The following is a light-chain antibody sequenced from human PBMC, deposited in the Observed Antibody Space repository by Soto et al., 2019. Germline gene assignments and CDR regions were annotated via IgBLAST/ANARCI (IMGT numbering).Light chain of an antibody. CDR2: EVN. CDR1: SSDVGGYNY. CDR3: SSYADSNIVV. Sequence: QSVLTQPPSASGSPGHSVTISCTGTSSDVGGYNYVSWYQQHPGKAPKLMIYEVNKRPSGVPDRFSGSKSGNTASLTVSGLQAEDEADYYCSSYADSNIVVFGGGTKLTV. J-gene: IGLJ2*01. V-gene: IGLV2-8*01.